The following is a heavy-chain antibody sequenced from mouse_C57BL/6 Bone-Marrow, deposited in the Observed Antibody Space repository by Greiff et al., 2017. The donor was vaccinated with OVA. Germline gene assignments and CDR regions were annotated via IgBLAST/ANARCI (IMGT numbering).Heavy chain of an antibody. V-gene: IGHV1-74*01. Sequence: QVQLQQPGAELVKPGASVKVSCKASGYTFTSSWMHWVKQRPGQGIAWIGRIHPSDSDTNYNQKFKGKATLTVDKSSSTTYMQLSSLTSEDSAVYYCAIRPPYYGSSYVGFDVWGTGTTVTVSS. CDR3: AIRPPYYGSSYVGFDV. CDR1: GYTFTSSW. J-gene: IGHJ1*03. D-gene: IGHD1-1*01. CDR2: IHPSDSDT.